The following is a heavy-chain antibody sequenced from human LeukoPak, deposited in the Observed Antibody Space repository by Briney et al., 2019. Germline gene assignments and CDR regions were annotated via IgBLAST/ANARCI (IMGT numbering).Heavy chain of an antibody. CDR1: GFTFSNYA. CDR2: ITGSGGGT. J-gene: IGHJ4*02. D-gene: IGHD2/OR15-2a*01. Sequence: GGSLRLSCAASGFTFSNYAMTWVRQAPGKGLEWVSAITGSGGGTYYADSVKGRFTISRDNSKNTLYLQMNRLRAEDTAVYYCAKERAFGTWLGDYWGQGTLVTVSS. V-gene: IGHV3-23*01. CDR3: AKERAFGTWLGDY.